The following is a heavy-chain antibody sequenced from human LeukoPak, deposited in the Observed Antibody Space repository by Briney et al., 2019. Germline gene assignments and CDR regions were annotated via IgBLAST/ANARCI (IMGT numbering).Heavy chain of an antibody. J-gene: IGHJ2*01. Sequence: GRSLRLSCTASGFTFGDYAISWVRQAPGKGLEWVAIISYDERSKDYADSVKGRFTISRDNSENTLYLQMDSLRDEDTAVYYCAKIERWLVHGFDLWGRGTLVTVSS. CDR1: GFTFGDYA. D-gene: IGHD6-19*01. V-gene: IGHV3-30*18. CDR3: AKIERWLVHGFDL. CDR2: ISYDERSK.